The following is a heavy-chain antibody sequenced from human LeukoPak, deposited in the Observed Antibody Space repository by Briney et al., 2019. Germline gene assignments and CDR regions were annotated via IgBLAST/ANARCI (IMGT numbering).Heavy chain of an antibody. CDR3: PSHDMTDFDY. CDR2: ISAYNGNT. CDR1: GYTYTLYG. J-gene: IGHJ4*02. V-gene: IGHV1-18*01. D-gene: IGHD3-9*01. Sequence: ASVRVLQGASGYTYTLYGILWVRQAPGQGLEWMGWISAYNGNTNYAQKLRGRVTMTTSTPTSTAYMELRSLRSDDTSVYYCPSHDMTDFDYWGQGTPVTVSS.